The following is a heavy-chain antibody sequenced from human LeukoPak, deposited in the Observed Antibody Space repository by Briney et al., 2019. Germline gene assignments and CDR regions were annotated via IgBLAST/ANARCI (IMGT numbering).Heavy chain of an antibody. CDR3: ARNLDI. CDR2: ISSSGDII. V-gene: IGHV3-48*03. D-gene: IGHD1-1*01. Sequence: GGSLRLSCAASGFTFSSYDMHWVRQAPGKGLEWVSCISSSGDIIYYADSVKGRFTISRDHAKNSLYLQMNSLRAEDTAVYYCARNLDIWGQGTLVTVSS. J-gene: IGHJ4*02. CDR1: GFTFSSYD.